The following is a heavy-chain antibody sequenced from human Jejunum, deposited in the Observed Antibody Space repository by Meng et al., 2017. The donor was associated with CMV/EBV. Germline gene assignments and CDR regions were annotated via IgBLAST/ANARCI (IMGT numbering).Heavy chain of an antibody. CDR2: IDTNDGNT. V-gene: IGHV1-18*01. CDR1: FDNYG. J-gene: IGHJ4*02. D-gene: IGHD1-26*01. Sequence: FDNYGFRWVRQAPEQWLEWMGWIDTNDGNTDSAQKFKGRLTMTTDTYTTTAYMELRSLGSDDTAVYYCTIDRRSRHRGDYYYFDYWGQGVPVTVSS. CDR3: TIDRRSRHRGDYYYFDY.